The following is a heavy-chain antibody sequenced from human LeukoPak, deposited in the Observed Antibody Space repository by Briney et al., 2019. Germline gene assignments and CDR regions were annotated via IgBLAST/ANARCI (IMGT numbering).Heavy chain of an antibody. Sequence: GGSLRLSCAASGFTFSTSWMHWVRQATGKGLVCVSRINSDGSRINYADSVKGRFTIYRDNAENTLYLKMNSLRAEDTAVYYCSRALGSSSDSWGQGTLVTVSS. CDR2: INSDGSRI. V-gene: IGHV3-74*01. J-gene: IGHJ4*02. CDR1: GFTFSTSW. D-gene: IGHD1-26*01. CDR3: SRALGSSSDS.